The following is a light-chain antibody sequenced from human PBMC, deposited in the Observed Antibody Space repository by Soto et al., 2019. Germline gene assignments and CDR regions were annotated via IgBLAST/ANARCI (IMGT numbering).Light chain of an antibody. CDR1: SSDVGGYNY. V-gene: IGLV2-14*01. J-gene: IGLJ1*01. CDR2: DVS. Sequence: QSALTQPASVSGSPGQSITISCTGTSSDVGGYNYVSWYQQHPGKAPKLMIYDVSNRPSGVSNRFSGSKSGNTASLTISELQAEDEADYYCSPYTSSSTLYVFGAGTKVTVL. CDR3: SPYTSSSTLYV.